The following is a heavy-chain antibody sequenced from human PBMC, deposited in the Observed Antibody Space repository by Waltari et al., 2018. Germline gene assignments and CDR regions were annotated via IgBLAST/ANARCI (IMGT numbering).Heavy chain of an antibody. J-gene: IGHJ3*02. CDR3: VRSRDDAVNAFDI. CDR1: GFAISSHW. CDR2: ISTEGRIT. V-gene: IGHV3-74*01. D-gene: IGHD4-17*01. Sequence: EVQLVESGGGLVQPGGSLRLSCAASGFAISSHWMHWVRQAPGKGLVWVSRISTEGRITNHADSVKGRFTISRDNAKNTLYLQMNSLRAEDTATFYCVRSRDDAVNAFDIWGQGTMVTVSS.